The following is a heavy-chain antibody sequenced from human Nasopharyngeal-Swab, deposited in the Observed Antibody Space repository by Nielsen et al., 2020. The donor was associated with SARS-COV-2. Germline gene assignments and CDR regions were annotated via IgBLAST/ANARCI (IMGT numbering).Heavy chain of an antibody. CDR3: AKDMSERHIAANYYYYYGMDV. CDR1: GFTFSSYG. J-gene: IGHJ6*02. D-gene: IGHD6-13*01. V-gene: IGHV3-33*06. CDR2: IWYDGSNK. Sequence: GGSLKLSCAASGFTFSSYGMHWVRQAPGKGLEWVAVIWYDGSNKYYADSVKGRFTISRDNSKNTLYLQMNSLRAEDTAVYYCAKDMSERHIAANYYYYYGMDVWGQGTTVTVSS.